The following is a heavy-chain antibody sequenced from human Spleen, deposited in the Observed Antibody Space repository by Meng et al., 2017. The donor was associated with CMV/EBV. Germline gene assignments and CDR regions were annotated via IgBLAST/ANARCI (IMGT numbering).Heavy chain of an antibody. CDR1: GYNFANYW. V-gene: IGHV5-51*01. Sequence: ESLKISCKTSGYNFANYWIAWVRQMPGKGLEWMGIIYPGDSVTKYSPSFEGQVTISADKSIGTAYLQWSSLKASDTAMYYCARQGGLTLVDYWGQGTLVTVSS. J-gene: IGHJ4*02. CDR2: IYPGDSVT. D-gene: IGHD3-16*01. CDR3: ARQGGLTLVDY.